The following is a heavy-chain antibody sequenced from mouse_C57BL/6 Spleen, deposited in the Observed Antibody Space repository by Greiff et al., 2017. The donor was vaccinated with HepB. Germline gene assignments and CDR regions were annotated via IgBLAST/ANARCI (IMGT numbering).Heavy chain of an antibody. Sequence: QVQLKESGPGLVQPSQSLSITCTVSGFSLTSYGVHWVRQSPGKGLEWLGVIWRGGSTDYNAAFMSRLSITKDNSKSQVFFKMNSLQADDTAIYYGAKRDDYDGDAMDYWGQGTSVTVSS. V-gene: IGHV2-5*01. CDR3: AKRDDYDGDAMDY. CDR1: GFSLTSYG. CDR2: IWRGGST. D-gene: IGHD2-4*01. J-gene: IGHJ4*01.